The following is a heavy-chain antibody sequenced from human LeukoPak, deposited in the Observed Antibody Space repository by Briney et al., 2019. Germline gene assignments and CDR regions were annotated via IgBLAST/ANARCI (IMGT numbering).Heavy chain of an antibody. CDR3: ARDAAAGLDY. V-gene: IGHV4-59*01. Sequence: PSETLSLTCTVSGGSISSYSWSWIRQPPGKGLEWIGYIYYSGSTNYNPSLMSRVTISVDTSKNQFSLKLSSVTAADTAVYYCARDAAAGLDYWGQGTLVTVSS. J-gene: IGHJ4*02. CDR1: GGSISSYS. CDR2: IYYSGST. D-gene: IGHD6-13*01.